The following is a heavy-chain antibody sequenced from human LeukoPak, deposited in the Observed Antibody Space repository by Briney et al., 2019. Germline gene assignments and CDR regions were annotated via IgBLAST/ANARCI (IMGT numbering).Heavy chain of an antibody. D-gene: IGHD3-22*01. J-gene: IGHJ4*02. CDR1: GFTFSSYA. Sequence: GRSLRLSCAASGFTFSSYAMSWVREAPGKGLEWVSSISDSGTSTFYADSVKGRFTISRDNSKNTLYLQMNSLRVEDTALYYCAKRHLNYYDSSGYRTYYFDYWGQGTLVTVSS. V-gene: IGHV3-23*01. CDR3: AKRHLNYYDSSGYRTYYFDY. CDR2: ISDSGTST.